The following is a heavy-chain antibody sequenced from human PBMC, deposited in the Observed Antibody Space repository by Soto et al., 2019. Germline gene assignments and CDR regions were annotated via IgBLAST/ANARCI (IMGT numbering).Heavy chain of an antibody. Sequence: SVQVSCKASGGTFSSYAISWVRQAPGQGLEWMRGIIPIFGTANYAQKFQGRVTITADESTSTAYMELSSLRSEDTAVYYCNTAMATDGMDGWGQGTTVTVAS. D-gene: IGHD5-18*01. J-gene: IGHJ6*02. CDR1: GGTFSSYA. CDR3: NTAMATDGMDG. CDR2: IIPIFGTA. V-gene: IGHV1-69*01.